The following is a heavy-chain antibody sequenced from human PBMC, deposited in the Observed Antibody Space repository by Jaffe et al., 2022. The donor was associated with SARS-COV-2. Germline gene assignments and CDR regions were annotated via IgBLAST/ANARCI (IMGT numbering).Heavy chain of an antibody. D-gene: IGHD6-19*01. CDR3: AKDAALPVAGNYYYGMDV. V-gene: IGHV3-9*01. Sequence: EVQLVESGGGLVQPGRSLRLSCAASGFTFDDYAMHWVRQAPGKGLEWVSGISWNSGSIGYADSVKGRFTISRDNAKNSLYLQMNSLRAEDTALYYCAKDAALPVAGNYYYGMDVWGQGTTVTVSS. J-gene: IGHJ6*02. CDR1: GFTFDDYA. CDR2: ISWNSGSI.